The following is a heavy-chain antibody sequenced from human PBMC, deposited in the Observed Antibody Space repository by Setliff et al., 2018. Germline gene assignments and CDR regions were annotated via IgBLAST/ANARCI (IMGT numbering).Heavy chain of an antibody. D-gene: IGHD1-1*01. CDR3: ARTGTYRYFDY. CDR2: IYYRGDT. Sequence: SETLSLTCTVSGDSISSGTYYWSWIRQPPGKGLEWIGRIYYRGDTYYNASLKGRLAISVDTAQNQFSLRLTSVTAADTAVYYCARTGTYRYFDYWGQGALVTVSS. CDR1: GDSISSGTYY. V-gene: IGHV4-39*01. J-gene: IGHJ4*02.